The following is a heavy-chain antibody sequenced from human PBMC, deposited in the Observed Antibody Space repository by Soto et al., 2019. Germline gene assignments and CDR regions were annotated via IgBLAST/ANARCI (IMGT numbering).Heavy chain of an antibody. CDR3: VKFSTFYVILTGYYSPNFFDP. Sequence: VGSLGLSCAESGFTFSSYGMHWVRQAPGKGLQYVSTISGDGDITYYADYVKGRFTISRDNSKNTLYLQMNSLKPEDTAVYYCVKFSTFYVILTGYYSPNFFDPWGQGTLVTVSS. D-gene: IGHD3-9*01. J-gene: IGHJ5*02. CDR1: GFTFSSYG. V-gene: IGHV3-64D*06. CDR2: ISGDGDIT.